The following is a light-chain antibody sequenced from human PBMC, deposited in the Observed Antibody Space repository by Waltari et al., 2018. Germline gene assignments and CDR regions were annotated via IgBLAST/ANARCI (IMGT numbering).Light chain of an antibody. Sequence: LSCRARQSVVWSLAWYRQKPGRAPRLLIYGASSRATGIPDRFSASGSGTDFSLSISGLEPEDFAVYYCQHYVRLPVTFGRGTKVEIK. V-gene: IGKV3-20*01. CDR1: QSVVWS. CDR3: QHYVRLPVT. J-gene: IGKJ1*01. CDR2: GAS.